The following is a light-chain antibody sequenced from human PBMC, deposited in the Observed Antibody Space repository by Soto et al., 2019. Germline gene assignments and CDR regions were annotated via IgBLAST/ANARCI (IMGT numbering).Light chain of an antibody. CDR2: IAS. Sequence: DIQLTHSPSFLSASVGDRVTMTCLASQGIRSYLAWYQQKPGRAPKLLMYIASTLQTGVPSRFSGSGSGTEFTLTITSLQPEDFATYYCQQVNSYPITFGQGTRLEIK. CDR3: QQVNSYPIT. CDR1: QGIRSY. V-gene: IGKV1-9*01. J-gene: IGKJ5*01.